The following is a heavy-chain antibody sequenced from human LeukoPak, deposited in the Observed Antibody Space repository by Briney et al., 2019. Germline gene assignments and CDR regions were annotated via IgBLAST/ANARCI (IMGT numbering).Heavy chain of an antibody. CDR1: GFTFSSYA. Sequence: GGSLRLSCVASGFTFSSYAMHWVRQAPGKGLEWVAVISYDGSNKYYADSVKGRFTISRDNSKNTLYLQMNSLRAEDTAVYYCPSSNWFDPWGQGTLVTVSS. J-gene: IGHJ5*02. CDR3: PSSNWFDP. V-gene: IGHV3-30-3*01. CDR2: ISYDGSNK.